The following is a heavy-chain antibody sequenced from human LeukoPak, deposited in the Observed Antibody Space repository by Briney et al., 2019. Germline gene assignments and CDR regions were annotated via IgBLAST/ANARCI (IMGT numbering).Heavy chain of an antibody. CDR1: EFTFSSYG. J-gene: IGHJ4*02. CDR2: ISYDGSNK. CDR3: AKEKVVGWDLLGQGYYFDY. V-gene: IGHV3-30*18. D-gene: IGHD1-26*01. Sequence: PGGSLRLSCAASEFTFSSYGMHWVRQAPGKGLEWVAVISYDGSNKNYADSVKGRFTISRDNSKNTLYLQMNSLRAEDTAVYYYAKEKVVGWDLLGQGYYFDYWGQGTLVTVSS.